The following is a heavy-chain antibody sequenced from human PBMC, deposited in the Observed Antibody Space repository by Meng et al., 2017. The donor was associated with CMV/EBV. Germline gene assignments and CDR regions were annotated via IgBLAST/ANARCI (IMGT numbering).Heavy chain of an antibody. CDR1: GDSISSSNW. CDR2: IYHSGST. CDR3: ARLPGTPGTYYYYGMDV. V-gene: IGHV4-4*02. J-gene: IGHJ6*02. D-gene: IGHD3-10*01. Sequence: SETLSLTCAVSGDSISSSNWWSWVRQSPGKGLEWIGEIYHSGSTKYNPSLKSRVNISVDKPKNQFSLKLSSVTAADTAVYYCARLPGTPGTYYYYGMDVWGQGTTVTVSS.